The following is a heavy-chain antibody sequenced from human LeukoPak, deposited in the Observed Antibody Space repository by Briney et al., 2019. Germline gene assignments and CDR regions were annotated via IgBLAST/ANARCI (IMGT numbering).Heavy chain of an antibody. J-gene: IGHJ4*02. Sequence: PGGSLRLSCAASGFTFSSYEMNWVRQAPGKGLEWVSSISSSSSYIYYADSVKGRFTISRDNAKNSLYLQMNSLRAEDTAVYYCAKDGGFWFGESHAFWGQGTLVTVSS. CDR2: ISSSSSYI. V-gene: IGHV3-21*04. CDR1: GFTFSSYE. D-gene: IGHD3-10*01. CDR3: AKDGGFWFGESHAF.